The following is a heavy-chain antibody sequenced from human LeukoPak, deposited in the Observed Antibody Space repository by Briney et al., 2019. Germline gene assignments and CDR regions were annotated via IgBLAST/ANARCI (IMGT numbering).Heavy chain of an antibody. CDR2: INHSGST. J-gene: IGHJ4*02. CDR1: GFTFRNYG. D-gene: IGHD3-10*01. CDR3: ARQTYGSGSYYHDY. V-gene: IGHV4-34*01. Sequence: GSLRLSCAASGFTFRNYGMHWIRQPPGKGLEWIGEINHSGSTYYNPSLKSRVTISVDTSKNQFSLKLSSVTAADTAVYYCARQTYGSGSYYHDYWGQGTLVTVSS.